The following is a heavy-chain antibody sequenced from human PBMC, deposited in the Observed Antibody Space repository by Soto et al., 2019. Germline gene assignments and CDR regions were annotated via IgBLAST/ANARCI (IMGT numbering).Heavy chain of an antibody. CDR2: IIPIVDIP. J-gene: IGHJ6*02. D-gene: IGHD2-8*02. CDR1: GGTFSRYT. Sequence: QVQLVQSGAEAKKPGSSVKVSCKASGGTFSRYTFTWVRQAPGQGLEWMGRIIPIVDIPNYAQKFQGRVTITADKSTSTAYMELSRLTSDDTAVYYCASHFTGVLVLGTSPPGGDNFGWDVWGQGTTVSVS. V-gene: IGHV1-69*02. CDR3: ASHFTGVLVLGTSPPGGDNFGWDV.